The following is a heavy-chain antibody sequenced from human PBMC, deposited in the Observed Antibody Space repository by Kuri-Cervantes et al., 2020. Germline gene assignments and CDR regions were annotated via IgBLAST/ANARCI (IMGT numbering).Heavy chain of an antibody. CDR3: ARERRAGTPGWFDP. V-gene: IGHV3-74*01. CDR2: IKGDASEI. Sequence: GGSLRLSCAASGFGFRNYWMHWVRQAPGKGLVWVSRIKGDASEIFYADSVKGRFTVSRDNAKNTLYLQMNSLRAEDTAVYYCARERRAGTPGWFDPWGQGTLVTVSS. D-gene: IGHD6-13*01. CDR1: GFGFRNYW. J-gene: IGHJ5*02.